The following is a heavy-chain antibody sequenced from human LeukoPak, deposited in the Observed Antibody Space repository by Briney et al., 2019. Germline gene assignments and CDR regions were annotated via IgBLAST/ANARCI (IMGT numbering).Heavy chain of an antibody. J-gene: IGHJ4*02. Sequence: GGSLRLSCAASGFTFDDYGMTWVRQAPGKGLEWVSGIYWNGGNTGYADSVKGRFTISRDNAQNSLYLQMNSLRAEDTALYYCARVASNYDFDYWGQGTLVSVSS. CDR1: GFTFDDYG. V-gene: IGHV3-20*04. CDR2: IYWNGGNT. CDR3: ARVASNYDFDY. D-gene: IGHD4-11*01.